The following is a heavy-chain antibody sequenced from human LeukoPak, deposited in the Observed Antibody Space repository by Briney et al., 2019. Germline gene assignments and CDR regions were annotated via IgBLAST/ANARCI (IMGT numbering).Heavy chain of an antibody. CDR1: GGTFSSYA. Sequence: GASVKVSCKASGGTFSSYAISWVRQAPGQGLEWMGGIIPIFGTANYAQKFQGRVTITADESTSTAYMELSSLRSEDTAVYYCARAPFKDIVVVPAANVGLDYWGQGTLVTVSS. CDR2: IIPIFGTA. CDR3: ARAPFKDIVVVPAANVGLDY. D-gene: IGHD2-2*01. J-gene: IGHJ4*02. V-gene: IGHV1-69*13.